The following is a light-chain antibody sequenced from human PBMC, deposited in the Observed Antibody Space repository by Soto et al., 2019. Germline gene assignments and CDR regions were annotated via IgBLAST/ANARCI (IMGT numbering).Light chain of an antibody. Sequence: EIVRTQSPGTLSLSPGEGATLSCRASQSVSSSYLAWYQRKPGQAPRLLIYGASSRATGIPDRFSGSGSGTDFTLTISRLEPEDFAVYYCQQYGGSPPFTFGPGTRVDIK. V-gene: IGKV3-20*01. CDR2: GAS. CDR3: QQYGGSPPFT. CDR1: QSVSSSY. J-gene: IGKJ3*01.